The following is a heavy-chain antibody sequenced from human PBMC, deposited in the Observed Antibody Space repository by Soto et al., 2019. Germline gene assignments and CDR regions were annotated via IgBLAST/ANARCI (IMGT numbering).Heavy chain of an antibody. CDR3: AKDTYYGDLPLNYYMDV. Sequence: GGSLRLSCAASGFTFDDYAMHWVRQAPGKGLEWVSGISWNSGSIGYADSVKGRFTISRDNAKNSLYLQMNSLRAEDTALYYCAKDTYYGDLPLNYYMDVWGKGTTVTVSS. D-gene: IGHD4-17*01. V-gene: IGHV3-9*01. CDR2: ISWNSGSI. J-gene: IGHJ6*03. CDR1: GFTFDDYA.